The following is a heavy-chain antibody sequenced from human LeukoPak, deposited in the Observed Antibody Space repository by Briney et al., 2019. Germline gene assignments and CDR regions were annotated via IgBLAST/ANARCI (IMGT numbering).Heavy chain of an antibody. CDR3: ARADYYYGMEV. CDR2: IHPNSGGT. J-gene: IGHJ6*02. V-gene: IGHV1-2*02. Sequence: GASVKVSCKASGYTFTGYYVHWVRQAPGQGLEWMGWIHPNSGGTNYAQKFQGRVTMTRDTSISTAYMELSRLMSDDTGVCYCARADYYYGMEVWGQGTTVTVSS. CDR1: GYTFTGYY.